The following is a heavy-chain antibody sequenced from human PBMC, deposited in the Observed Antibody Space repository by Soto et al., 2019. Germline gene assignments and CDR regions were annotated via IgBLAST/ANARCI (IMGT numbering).Heavy chain of an antibody. CDR2: IWHDGSDK. D-gene: IGHD3-10*01. J-gene: IGHJ4*02. CDR1: GVAVSSYG. Sequence: QPGGSLRLSCVASGVAVSSYGMHWVRQPPGKGVEWVAIIWHDGSDKYYGDSVKGRFTISRDNSKNTLYLQMNTLTAEDTAVYYCAYGNLSYCFGYCGQGTRVTVSS. CDR3: AYGNLSYCFGY. V-gene: IGHV3-30*02.